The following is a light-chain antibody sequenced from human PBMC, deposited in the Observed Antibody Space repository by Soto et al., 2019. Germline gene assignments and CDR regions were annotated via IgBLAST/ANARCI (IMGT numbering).Light chain of an antibody. J-gene: IGKJ2*01. CDR1: QSIAYY. V-gene: IGKV1-39*01. CDR2: AAS. CDR3: QQSSNSPMYT. Sequence: DIQMTQSPSSLSASVGDRVTITCRASQSIAYYLNWFQQKPGKAPKLLIYAASSLQSGVPSRFSSSGSGTDFTLTISSLQPEDVATYYCQQSSNSPMYTFGQGTKLYVK.